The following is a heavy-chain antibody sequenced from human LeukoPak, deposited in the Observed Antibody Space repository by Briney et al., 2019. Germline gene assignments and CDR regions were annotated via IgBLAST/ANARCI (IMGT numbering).Heavy chain of an antibody. CDR3: ARGTGFYDSSGHYYWGYFDS. J-gene: IGHJ4*02. V-gene: IGHV4-59*11. CDR1: GVFINSHY. Sequence: SEPLSLSGTVCGVFINSHYWRGLRPTPEGLPGLIAFLYYSGTTNYNPSLKGRVTISIDSSKNQFSLKLSSVTAADTAIYYCARGTGFYDSSGHYYWGYFDSWGQGTLVPVSS. D-gene: IGHD3-22*01. CDR2: LYYSGTT.